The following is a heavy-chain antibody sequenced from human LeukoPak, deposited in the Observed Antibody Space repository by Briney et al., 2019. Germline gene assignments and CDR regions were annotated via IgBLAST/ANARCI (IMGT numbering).Heavy chain of an antibody. CDR2: MNPNSGDT. V-gene: IGHV1-2*02. J-gene: IGHJ4*02. Sequence: ASVKVSCKAPGYIFNGNYMHWVRLAPGQGLEWMGWMNPNSGDTNFAQKFQGRVTMTRDTSISTAYMELNRLRSDDTAVYYCARDATPLDYWGQGTLVTVSS. CDR3: ARDATPLDY. CDR1: GYIFNGNY.